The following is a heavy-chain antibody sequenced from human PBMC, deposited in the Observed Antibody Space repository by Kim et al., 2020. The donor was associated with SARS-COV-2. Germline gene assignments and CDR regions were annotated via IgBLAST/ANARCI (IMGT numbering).Heavy chain of an antibody. D-gene: IGHD2-15*01. V-gene: IGHV3-74*01. CDR3: ARFGGYCSGGSCYG. J-gene: IGHJ4*02. CDR2: INSDGSST. CDR1: GFTFSSYW. Sequence: GGSLRLSCAASGFTFSSYWTHWVRQAPGKGLVWVSRINSDGSSTSYADSVKGRFTISRDNAKNTLYLQMNSLRAEDTAVYYCARFGGYCSGGSCYGWGQGTLVTVSS.